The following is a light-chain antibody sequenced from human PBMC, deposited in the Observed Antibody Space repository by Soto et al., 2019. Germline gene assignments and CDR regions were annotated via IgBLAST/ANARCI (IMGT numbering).Light chain of an antibody. CDR3: QQYNSYSPTWT. J-gene: IGKJ1*01. CDR1: QTIDSW. Sequence: DIQMTQSPSTLSASVGDRVTITCRAVQTIDSWLAWYQQRPGKPPNLLIYKASTLASGVPSRFSGSGSGTEFTLTISSLQPDDFATYYCQQYNSYSPTWTFGQGTKVDI. V-gene: IGKV1-5*03. CDR2: KAS.